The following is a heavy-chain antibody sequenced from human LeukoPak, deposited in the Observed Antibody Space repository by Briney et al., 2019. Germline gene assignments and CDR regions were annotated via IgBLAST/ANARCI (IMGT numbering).Heavy chain of an antibody. J-gene: IGHJ4*02. D-gene: IGHD2-2*01. CDR2: IYPSDSTT. Sequence: GESLKISCQRSGYTYTNYWIGWVRQLPGKGLEWMGTIYPSDSTTRYSPSFQGQVTISADKSFSTAYLQWSSLKASDTGMYYCARRYCSSFACFSPLDYWGQGTLVTVSS. CDR1: GYTYTNYW. V-gene: IGHV5-51*01. CDR3: ARRYCSSFACFSPLDY.